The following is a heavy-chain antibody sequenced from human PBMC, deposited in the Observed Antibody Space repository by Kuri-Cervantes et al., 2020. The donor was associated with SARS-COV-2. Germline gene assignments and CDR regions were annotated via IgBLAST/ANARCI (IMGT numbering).Heavy chain of an antibody. D-gene: IGHD5-18*01. Sequence: ASVKVSCKASGYTFTSYDINWVRQATGQGLEWMGWMNPNSGNTGYAQKFQGRVTMTRNTSISTAYMELSSLRSEDTAVYYCAREYSYGPFFDYWGQGTLVTVSS. CDR1: GYTFTSYD. V-gene: IGHV1-8*01. CDR2: MNPNSGNT. J-gene: IGHJ4*02. CDR3: AREYSYGPFFDY.